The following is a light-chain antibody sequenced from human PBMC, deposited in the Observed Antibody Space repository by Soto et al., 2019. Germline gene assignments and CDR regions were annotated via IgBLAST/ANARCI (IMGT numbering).Light chain of an antibody. CDR1: SNDVGAYNF. CDR2: EGS. CDR3: CSYAGSSTYV. V-gene: IGLV2-23*01. Sequence: QSALTQPRSVSGSPGQSVTISCTGTSNDVGAYNFVSWYQQPPGKAPKLMIYEGSKRPSGVSNRFSGSKSGNTASLTISILQAEDEADYYCCSYAGSSTYVFGTGTKVTVL. J-gene: IGLJ1*01.